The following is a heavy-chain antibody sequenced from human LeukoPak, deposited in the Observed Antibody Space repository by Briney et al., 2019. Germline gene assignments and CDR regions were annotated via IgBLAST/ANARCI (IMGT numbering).Heavy chain of an antibody. V-gene: IGHV4-39*07. CDR1: GGSVSSRSLY. CDR3: ARVGDEVVPAASWFDP. D-gene: IGHD2-2*01. J-gene: IGHJ5*02. CDR2: IDYTGTT. Sequence: SETLSLTCTVSGGSVSSRSLYWAWLRQPPGKGLDFIGSIDYTGTTYYNPSLKSRVTISMDRSRNQFSLQLTSVAAADTAVYYCARVGDEVVPAASWFDPWGQGTLVTVSS.